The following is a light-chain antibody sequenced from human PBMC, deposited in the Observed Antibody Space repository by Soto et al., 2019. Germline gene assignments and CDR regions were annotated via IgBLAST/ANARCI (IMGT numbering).Light chain of an antibody. J-gene: IGKJ5*01. Sequence: IVLTQSPGTPSLSPGERATLSCRASLKISSRYLAWYLQKPGQAPRFLIYGASSRATGIPDRFSGSGSGTDFTLTISRLEPEDFAVYYCQQYGGTPPITFGQGTRLEIK. CDR3: QQYGGTPPIT. CDR1: LKISSRY. V-gene: IGKV3-20*01. CDR2: GAS.